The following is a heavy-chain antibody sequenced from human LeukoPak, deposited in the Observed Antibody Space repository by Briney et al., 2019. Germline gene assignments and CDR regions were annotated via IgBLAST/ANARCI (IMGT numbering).Heavy chain of an antibody. CDR1: GFTFSSYA. CDR3: ARDDYGDYGSYFDY. CDR2: ISSNGGST. Sequence: GGSLRLSCAASGFTFSSYAMHWGRQAPGKGLEYVSAISSNGGSTYYANSVKGRFTISRDNSKNTLYLQMGSLRAEDMAVYYCARDDYGDYGSYFDYWGQGTLVTVSS. V-gene: IGHV3-64*01. D-gene: IGHD4-17*01. J-gene: IGHJ4*02.